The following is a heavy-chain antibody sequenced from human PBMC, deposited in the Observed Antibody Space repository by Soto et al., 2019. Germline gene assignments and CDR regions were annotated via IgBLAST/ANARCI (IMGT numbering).Heavy chain of an antibody. CDR3: ARLKNWNDEPSTFDY. V-gene: IGHV4-31*03. D-gene: IGHD1-1*01. J-gene: IGHJ4*02. CDR2: IYYSGST. Sequence: QVQLQESGPGLVKPSKTLSLTCPVSGGSIISGGYYWSWIRQHPGKGLEWIGYIYYSGSTYYNPSLKSRVTISVDTSKNQFSLKLSSVTAADTAVYYCARLKNWNDEPSTFDYWGQGTLVTVSS. CDR1: GGSIISGGYY.